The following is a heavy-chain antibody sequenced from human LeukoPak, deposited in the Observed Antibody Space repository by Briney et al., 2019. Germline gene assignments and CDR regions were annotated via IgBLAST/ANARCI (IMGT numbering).Heavy chain of an antibody. CDR2: ISYDGSNK. CDR3: VNDDIVVVVAPSGAEYFQH. Sequence: GGSLRLSCAASGFTFSSYGMHRVRQAPGKGLEWVAVISYDGSNKYYADSVKGRFTISRDNSKNTLYLQMNSLRAEDTAVYYCVNDDIVVVVAPSGAEYFQHWGQGTLVTVSS. D-gene: IGHD2-15*01. CDR1: GFTFSSYG. J-gene: IGHJ1*01. V-gene: IGHV3-30*18.